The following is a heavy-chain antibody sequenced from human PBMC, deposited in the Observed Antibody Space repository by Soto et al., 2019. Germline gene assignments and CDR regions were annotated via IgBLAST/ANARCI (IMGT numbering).Heavy chain of an antibody. CDR3: ARDKGAMGYSGYGQDYYYYYGMDV. V-gene: IGHV3-48*02. CDR2: ISSSSSTI. J-gene: IGHJ6*02. Sequence: GGSLRLSXAASGFTFSSYSMNWVRQAPGKGLEWVSYISSSSSTIYYADSVKGRFTISRDNAKNSLYLQMNSLRDEDTAVYYCARDKGAMGYSGYGQDYYYYYGMDVWGQGTTVTVSS. CDR1: GFTFSSYS. D-gene: IGHD5-12*01.